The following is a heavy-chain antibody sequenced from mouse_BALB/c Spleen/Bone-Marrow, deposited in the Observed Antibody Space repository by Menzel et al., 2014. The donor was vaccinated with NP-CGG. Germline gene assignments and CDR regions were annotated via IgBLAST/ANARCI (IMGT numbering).Heavy chain of an antibody. J-gene: IGHJ4*01. D-gene: IGHD2-1*01. V-gene: IGHV1S137*01. Sequence: QVQLKDSGAELVRPGVSEKISCKGSGSTFTDYAMHWVKRSHAKSLEWIGVISTYYGDASYNQKFKGKATMTVDKSSSTAYMELARLTSEDSAIYYCARRGNYDAMDYWGQGTSVTVSS. CDR2: ISTYYGDA. CDR3: ARRGNYDAMDY. CDR1: GSTFTDYA.